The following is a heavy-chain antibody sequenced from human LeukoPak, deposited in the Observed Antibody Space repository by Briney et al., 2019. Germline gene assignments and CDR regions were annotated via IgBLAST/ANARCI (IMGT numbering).Heavy chain of an antibody. CDR1: GYTFTGYY. CDR2: INPNSGGT. J-gene: IGHJ5*02. Sequence: GESLKISCKGSGYTFTGYYMHWVRQAPGQGLEWMGWINPNSGGTNYAQKFQGRVTMTRDTSISTAYMELSRLRSDDTAVYYCARTIAATGHNWFDPWGQGTLVTVSS. D-gene: IGHD6-13*01. CDR3: ARTIAATGHNWFDP. V-gene: IGHV1-2*02.